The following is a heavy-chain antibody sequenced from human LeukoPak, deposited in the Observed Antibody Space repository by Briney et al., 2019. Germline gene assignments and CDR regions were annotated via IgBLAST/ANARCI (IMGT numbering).Heavy chain of an antibody. CDR1: GFTFSSCG. Sequence: GGSLRLSCAASGFTFSSCGMHWVRQAPGKGLEWVAVISNDGSNKYYADSVKGRFTISRDNSKNTLYLQMNSLRAEDTAVYYCAKEDIGTYCWLYWGQGTLVTVSS. CDR3: AKEDIGTYCWLY. CDR2: ISNDGSNK. D-gene: IGHD1-26*01. J-gene: IGHJ4*02. V-gene: IGHV3-30*18.